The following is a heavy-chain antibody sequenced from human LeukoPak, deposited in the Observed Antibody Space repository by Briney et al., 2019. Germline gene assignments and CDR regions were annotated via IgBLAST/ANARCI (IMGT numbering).Heavy chain of an antibody. CDR2: ISGYNGHT. V-gene: IGHV1-18*01. J-gene: IGHJ6*03. CDR1: GYTFTNYG. D-gene: IGHD3-10*01. Sequence: ASVKVSCKASGYTFTNYGISWVRQAPGEGLEWMGWISGYNGHTKYAQMLQGRVTMTTDTATSTAYMELRSLRSDDTAVYYCTRDRVRGLKDYYMDVWGKGTTVTVSS. CDR3: TRDRVRGLKDYYMDV.